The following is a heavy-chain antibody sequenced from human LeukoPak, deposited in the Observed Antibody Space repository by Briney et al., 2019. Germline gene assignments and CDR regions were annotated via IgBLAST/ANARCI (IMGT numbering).Heavy chain of an antibody. CDR2: ISGSGGST. D-gene: IGHD6-13*01. V-gene: IGHV3-23*01. CDR1: RFTFSSYA. CDR3: ARYPRLTSAGSTAFDI. Sequence: GGSLRLSCAASRFTFSSYAMSWVRQAPGKGLEWVSAISGSGGSTYYADSVKGRFTISRDNAKNSLFLQMNSLSAEDTAVYYCARYPRLTSAGSTAFDIWGQGTMVTVSS. J-gene: IGHJ3*02.